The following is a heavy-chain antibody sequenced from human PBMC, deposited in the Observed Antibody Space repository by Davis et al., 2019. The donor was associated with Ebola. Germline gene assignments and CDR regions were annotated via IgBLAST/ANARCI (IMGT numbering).Heavy chain of an antibody. CDR1: AGSFGSAIYY. J-gene: IGHJ4*02. V-gene: IGHV4-39*01. CDR2: LYYSGTI. CDR3: ATRSTVVNEPSFDY. D-gene: IGHD2-8*02. Sequence: MPSETLSLTCSVSAGSFGSAIYYWAWIRQPPGKGLEWTGSLYYSGTIHYNSSPRSRITISGDTSERQFSLSLRSVTAADAAIYYWATRSTVVNEPSFDYWGQGILVSVSS.